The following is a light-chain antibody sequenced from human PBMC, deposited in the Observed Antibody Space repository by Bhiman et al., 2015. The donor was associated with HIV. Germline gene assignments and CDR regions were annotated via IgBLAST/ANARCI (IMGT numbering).Light chain of an antibody. CDR2: KNN. J-gene: IGLJ2*01. Sequence: QSVLTQTPSASGAPGQGVTISCSGSSSNVGRNYVYWYQQLPGTTPKLLIYKNNQRPSGVPDRFSGSKSGTSASLAISGLQSEDEADYHCAAWDDSLNVVVFGGGTKLTVL. V-gene: IGLV1-47*01. CDR1: SSNVGRNY. CDR3: AAWDDSLNVVV.